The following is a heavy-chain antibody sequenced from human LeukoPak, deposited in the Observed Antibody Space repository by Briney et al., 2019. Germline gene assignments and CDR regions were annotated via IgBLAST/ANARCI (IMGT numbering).Heavy chain of an antibody. D-gene: IGHD2-15*01. J-gene: IGHJ5*02. V-gene: IGHV4-59*04. Sequence: PGGSLRLSCAASGFTFSSYAMSWVRQAPGKGLEWVGVVHYNGATYYDPSLKSRVTMSIDTSENQFSLKVTSVTAADTAVYYCARRRVAATAGWFDPWGQGTLVTVSS. CDR3: ARRRVAATAGWFDP. CDR2: VHYNGAT. CDR1: GFTFSSYA.